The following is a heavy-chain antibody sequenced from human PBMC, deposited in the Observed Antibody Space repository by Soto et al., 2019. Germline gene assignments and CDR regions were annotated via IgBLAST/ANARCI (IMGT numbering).Heavy chain of an antibody. Sequence: GESLKISCKGSGYSFASHWVAGVRQMPEEGREWIGTNYPGDADTKYSSAFRGHVTISADTSVSTAYLQWRSLEATDSAIYYCARYSGSYWHYLDFWGQGTLVTVSS. CDR2: NYPGDADT. CDR1: GYSFASHW. V-gene: IGHV5-51*01. J-gene: IGHJ4*02. CDR3: ARYSGSYWHYLDF. D-gene: IGHD1-26*01.